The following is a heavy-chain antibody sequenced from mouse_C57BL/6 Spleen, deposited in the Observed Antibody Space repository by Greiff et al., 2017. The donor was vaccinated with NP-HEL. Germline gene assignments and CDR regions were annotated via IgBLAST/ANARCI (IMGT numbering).Heavy chain of an antibody. CDR2: INPGSGGT. J-gene: IGHJ2*01. V-gene: IGHV1-54*01. CDR3: ARWAGSSYGDY. D-gene: IGHD1-1*01. CDR1: GYAFTNYL. Sequence: VQLQQSGAELVRPGTSVKVSCKASGYAFTNYLIEWVKQRPGQGLEWIGVINPGSGGTNYNEKFKGKATLTADKSSSTAYMQLSSLTSEDSAVYFCARWAGSSYGDYWGQGTTLTVSS.